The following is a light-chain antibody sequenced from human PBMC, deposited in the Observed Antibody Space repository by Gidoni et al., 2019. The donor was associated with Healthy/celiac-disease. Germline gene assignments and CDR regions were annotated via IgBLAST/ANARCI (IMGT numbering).Light chain of an antibody. CDR2: GAS. J-gene: IGKJ2*01. V-gene: IGKV3-15*01. CDR1: QSVSNN. Sequence: EIVMTQSPATLSVSPGERATISCRASQSVSNNLAWYQQKPGQAPRLLIYGASTRATGIPARFRGSGSGTEFTLTISSLQSEDFAVYYCQQYNSWPYTFGQGTKLEIK. CDR3: QQYNSWPYT.